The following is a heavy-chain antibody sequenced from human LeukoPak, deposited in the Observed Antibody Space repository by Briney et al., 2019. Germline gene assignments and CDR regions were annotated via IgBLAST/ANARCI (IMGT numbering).Heavy chain of an antibody. D-gene: IGHD3-9*01. CDR3: ARVGYYDILTANDY. J-gene: IGHJ4*02. Sequence: GGSLRLSCAASGFTFSSYSTTWVRQAPGKGLEWVSSISSSSSYIYYADSVKGRFTISRDNAKNSLYLQMNSLRAEDTAVYYCARVGYYDILTANDYWGQGTLVTVSS. CDR1: GFTFSSYS. CDR2: ISSSSSYI. V-gene: IGHV3-21*01.